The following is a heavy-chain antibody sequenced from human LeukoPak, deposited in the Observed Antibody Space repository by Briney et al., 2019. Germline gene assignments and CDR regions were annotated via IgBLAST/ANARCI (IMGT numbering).Heavy chain of an antibody. CDR1: GGSISSYY. CDR3: ARDGANIAARPGIAVAGNGAYFDY. D-gene: IGHD6-19*01. J-gene: IGHJ4*02. CDR2: IYTSEST. V-gene: IGHV4-4*07. Sequence: PSETLSLTCTVSGGSISSYYWSWIRQPAGKGLEWIGRIYTSESTNYNPSLKSRVTMSVDTSKNQFSLKLSSVTAADTAVYYCARDGANIAARPGIAVAGNGAYFDYWGQGTLVTVSS.